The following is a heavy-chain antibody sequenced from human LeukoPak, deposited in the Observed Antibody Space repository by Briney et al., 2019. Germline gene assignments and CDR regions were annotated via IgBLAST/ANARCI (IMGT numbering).Heavy chain of an antibody. V-gene: IGHV3-30-3*01. CDR2: ISYDGSNK. Sequence: GRSLRLSCAASGFTFSSYAMHWVRQAPGKGLEWVAVISYDGSNKYYADSVKGRFTISRDNSKNTLCLQMNSLRAEDTAVYYCARDGRSYGGKNWFDPWGQGTLVTVSS. J-gene: IGHJ5*02. D-gene: IGHD4-23*01. CDR3: ARDGRSYGGKNWFDP. CDR1: GFTFSSYA.